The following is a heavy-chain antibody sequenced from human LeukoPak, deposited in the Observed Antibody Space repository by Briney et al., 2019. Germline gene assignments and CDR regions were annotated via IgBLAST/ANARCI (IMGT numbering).Heavy chain of an antibody. D-gene: IGHD2-2*01. Sequence: ASVKVSCKASGYTFTSYDINWVRQATGQGLEWMGWMNPNSGNTGYAQKFQGRVTITRNTSISTAYMELSSLRSEDTAVYYCATGLRYQLLSGKRRYNWFDPWGQGTLVTVSS. CDR3: ATGLRYQLLSGKRRYNWFDP. V-gene: IGHV1-8*03. CDR1: GYTFTSYD. CDR2: MNPNSGNT. J-gene: IGHJ5*02.